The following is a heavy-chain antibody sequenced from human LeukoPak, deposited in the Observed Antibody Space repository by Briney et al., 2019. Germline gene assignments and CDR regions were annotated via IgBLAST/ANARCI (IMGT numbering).Heavy chain of an antibody. J-gene: IGHJ3*02. CDR3: ARFRLRLGELSLGDAFDI. D-gene: IGHD3-16*02. CDR1: GFTVSSNY. CDR2: IYSGGST. Sequence: PGGSLRRSCAASGFTVSSNYMSWVRQAPGKGLEWVSVIYSGGSTYYADSVKGRFTISRDNSKNALYLQMNSLRAEDTAVYYCARFRLRLGELSLGDAFDIWGQGTMVTVSS. V-gene: IGHV3-66*01.